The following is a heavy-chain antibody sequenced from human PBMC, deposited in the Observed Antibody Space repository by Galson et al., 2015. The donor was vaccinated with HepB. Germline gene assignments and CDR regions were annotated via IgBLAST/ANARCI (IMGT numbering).Heavy chain of an antibody. CDR3: AREGDEDWFDP. V-gene: IGHV1-2*06. Sequence: SCKASGYTFTDYYMHWVRQAPGQGLELMGRINPNSGGSDSVERFQGRVTMTRDTSINTAYMELSRLRSDDTALYYCAREGDEDWFDPWGQGTLVTVSS. CDR2: INPNSGGS. D-gene: IGHD2-21*02. CDR1: GYTFTDYY. J-gene: IGHJ5*02.